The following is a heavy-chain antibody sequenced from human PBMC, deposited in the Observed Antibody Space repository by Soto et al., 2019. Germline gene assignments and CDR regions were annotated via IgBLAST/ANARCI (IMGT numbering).Heavy chain of an antibody. Sequence: SVKVSCKASGGTFSSYAISWVRQAPGQGLEWMGGIIPIFGTANYAQKFQGRVTITADESTSTAYMELSSLRSEDTAVYHCARGIGSSWYQGYYFDYWGQGTLVTVSS. D-gene: IGHD6-13*01. V-gene: IGHV1-69*13. CDR1: GGTFSSYA. CDR3: ARGIGSSWYQGYYFDY. CDR2: IIPIFGTA. J-gene: IGHJ4*02.